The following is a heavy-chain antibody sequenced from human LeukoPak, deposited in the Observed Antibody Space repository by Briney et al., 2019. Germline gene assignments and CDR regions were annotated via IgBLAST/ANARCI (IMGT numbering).Heavy chain of an antibody. D-gene: IGHD1-26*01. CDR2: IYYSGST. Sequence: PSQTLSLTCTLSGGPISSGDYYWSWIRRPPGKGLEWIGYIYYSGSTYYNPSFKSRVTISVDTSKNQFSLKLSSVTAADTAVYYCARYCPGAGDAFDIWGQGTMVTVSS. V-gene: IGHV4-30-4*01. J-gene: IGHJ3*02. CDR1: GGPISSGDYY. CDR3: ARYCPGAGDAFDI.